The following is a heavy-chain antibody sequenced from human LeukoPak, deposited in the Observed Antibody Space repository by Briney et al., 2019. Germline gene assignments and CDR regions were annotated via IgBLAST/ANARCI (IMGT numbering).Heavy chain of an antibody. J-gene: IGHJ5*02. D-gene: IGHD1-26*01. CDR1: GYTFTGYY. Sequence: ASVKVSCKASGYTFTGYYIHWVRQAPGQGLEWMGWINPNSGGTNYAQNFQGRVTMTRDTSISTAYMELSRLRSDDTAVYYCAREVGTTGGWFDTWGQGTLVTVSS. CDR2: INPNSGGT. V-gene: IGHV1-2*02. CDR3: AREVGTTGGWFDT.